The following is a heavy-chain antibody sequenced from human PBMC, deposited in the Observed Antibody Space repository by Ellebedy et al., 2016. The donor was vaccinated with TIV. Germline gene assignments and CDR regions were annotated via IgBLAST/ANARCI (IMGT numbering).Heavy chain of an antibody. CDR1: GYTFTGYY. J-gene: IGHJ5*02. V-gene: IGHV1-2*02. Sequence: AASVKVSCKASGYTFTGYYMHWVRQAPGQGLEWMGWINPNSGGTNYAQEFQGRVTMTRDTSISTAYMELSRLRSDDTAVYYCARRRAVSPNWFDPWGQGTLVTVSS. D-gene: IGHD3-3*01. CDR2: INPNSGGT. CDR3: ARRRAVSPNWFDP.